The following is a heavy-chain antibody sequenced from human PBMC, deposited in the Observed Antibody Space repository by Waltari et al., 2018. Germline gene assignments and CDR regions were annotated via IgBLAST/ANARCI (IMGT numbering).Heavy chain of an antibody. Sequence: EVQLVESGGGLVQPGGSLRLSCAASGFTFSTYWMNWLRQAPGKGLEWVASIKQDGSEKSYVGSVRGRFAISRDNAKNSLYLQMNSLRADDTAIYYCVRAYGSGSSFWGQGTLVTVSS. D-gene: IGHD3-10*01. V-gene: IGHV3-7*04. CDR1: GFTFSTYW. CDR2: IKQDGSEK. CDR3: VRAYGSGSSF. J-gene: IGHJ4*02.